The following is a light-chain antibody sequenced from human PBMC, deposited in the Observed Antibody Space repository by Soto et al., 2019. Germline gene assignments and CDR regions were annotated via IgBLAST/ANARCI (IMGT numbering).Light chain of an antibody. CDR1: SSDVGGYNY. Sequence: QSALTQPASVSESPGQSITISCTGTSSDVGGYNYVSWYQQHPGKAPKLMIYDVSNRPSGVSNRFSGSKSGNTASLTISGLQAEDEADYYCSSYTSSSTLVVFGGGTKLT. V-gene: IGLV2-14*01. CDR3: SSYTSSSTLVV. J-gene: IGLJ2*01. CDR2: DVS.